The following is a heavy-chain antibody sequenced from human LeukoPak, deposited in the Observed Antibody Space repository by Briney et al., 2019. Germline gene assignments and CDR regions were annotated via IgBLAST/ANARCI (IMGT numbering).Heavy chain of an antibody. V-gene: IGHV4-39*01. J-gene: IGHJ6*03. CDR1: GGSISSSAYH. D-gene: IGHD3-16*01. Sequence: SETLSLTCTVSGGSISSSAYHWGWIRQPPGKGLEWIGSIHIGGSTYYNPSLKSRVTISVDTSKNQLSLKLSSVTAADTAMYYCARVKDPGGYYYYYYMDVWGKGTTVTVSS. CDR3: ARVKDPGGYYYYYYMDV. CDR2: IHIGGST.